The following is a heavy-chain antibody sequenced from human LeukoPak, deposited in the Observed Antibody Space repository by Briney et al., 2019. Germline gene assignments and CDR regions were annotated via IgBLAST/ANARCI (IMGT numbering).Heavy chain of an antibody. D-gene: IGHD2-21*01. CDR1: GFTFSRYA. CDR2: ISGSGVGT. CDR3: TRRTDCGGDCYSYYYYMDV. J-gene: IGHJ6*03. Sequence: GSLRLSCAASGFTFSRYAMNWVRQAPGKGLEWVSVISGSGVGTYYADSVKGRFTISRDNSKNTLYLQMNSLRAEDTAVYYCTRRTDCGGDCYSYYYYMDVWGKGTTVTVSS. V-gene: IGHV3-23*01.